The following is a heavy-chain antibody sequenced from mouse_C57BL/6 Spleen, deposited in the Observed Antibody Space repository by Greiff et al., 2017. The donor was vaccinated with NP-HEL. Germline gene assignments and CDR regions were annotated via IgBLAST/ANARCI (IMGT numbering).Heavy chain of an antibody. CDR3: AIYGSSPYAMDY. V-gene: IGHV1-69*01. D-gene: IGHD1-1*01. Sequence: QVQLKQPGAELVMPGASVKLSCKASGYTFTSYWMHWVKQRPGQGLEWIGEIDPSDSYTNYNQKFKGKSTLTVDKSSSTAYMQLSSLTSEDSAVYYCAIYGSSPYAMDYWGQGTSVTVSS. CDR2: IDPSDSYT. CDR1: GYTFTSYW. J-gene: IGHJ4*01.